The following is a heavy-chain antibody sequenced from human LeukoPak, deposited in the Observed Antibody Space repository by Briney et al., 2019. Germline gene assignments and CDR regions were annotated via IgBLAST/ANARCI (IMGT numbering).Heavy chain of an antibody. V-gene: IGHV3-21*01. J-gene: IGHJ4*02. CDR2: ISSSSSYI. D-gene: IGHD3-10*01. CDR1: GFTFSSYS. CDR3: ARFIMVQGVDY. Sequence: GGSLRLSCAASGFTFSSYSMNWVRQAPGKGLEWVSPISSSSSYIYYADSVKGRFTISRDNAKNSLYLQMNSLRAEDTAVYYCARFIMVQGVDYWGQGTLVTVSS.